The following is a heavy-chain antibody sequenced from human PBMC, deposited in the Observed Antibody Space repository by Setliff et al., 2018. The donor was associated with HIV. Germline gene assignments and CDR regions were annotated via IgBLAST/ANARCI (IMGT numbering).Heavy chain of an antibody. V-gene: IGHV4-34*01. CDR3: ARPGYRFGYGGDY. CDR2: INHNGIT. J-gene: IGHJ4*02. D-gene: IGHD5-18*01. CDR1: GGSFSGYY. Sequence: SETLSLTCAVSGGSFSGYYWSWIRQPPGKGLEWIGEINHNGITNYNPSLKSRVTISVDTSKNQFSLKLRSVTAADTAVYYCARPGYRFGYGGDYWGQGTLVTVSS.